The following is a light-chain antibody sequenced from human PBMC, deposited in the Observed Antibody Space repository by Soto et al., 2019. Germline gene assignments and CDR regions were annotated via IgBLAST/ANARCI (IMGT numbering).Light chain of an antibody. V-gene: IGLV2-14*01. CDR2: EVS. Sequence: QSVLAQPASVSGSPGQSITISCTGTSSDIVTYDYVSWYQQHPGKAPKLMIYEVSHRPPGVSSRLSGSKSANTASLTISGLQAEDEADYYCYSKTATSKFFGTGTKVTVL. CDR1: SSDIVTYDY. CDR3: YSKTATSKF. J-gene: IGLJ1*01.